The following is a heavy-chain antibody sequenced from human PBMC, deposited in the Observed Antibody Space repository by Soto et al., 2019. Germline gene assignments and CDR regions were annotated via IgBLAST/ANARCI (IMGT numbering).Heavy chain of an antibody. J-gene: IGHJ4*02. Sequence: PSETLSLTCTDSGGSISSGGYYWSWIRQHPGKGLEWIGYIYYSGSTYYNPSLKSRVTISVDTSKNQFSLKLSSVTAADTAVYYCAGSSGYNYRFDYWGQGTLVTVSS. V-gene: IGHV4-31*03. D-gene: IGHD3-22*01. CDR2: IYYSGST. CDR3: AGSSGYNYRFDY. CDR1: GGSISSGGYY.